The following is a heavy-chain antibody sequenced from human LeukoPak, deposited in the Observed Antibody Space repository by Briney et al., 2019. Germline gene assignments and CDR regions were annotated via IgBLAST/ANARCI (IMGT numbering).Heavy chain of an antibody. V-gene: IGHV3-23*01. J-gene: IGHJ3*02. CDR3: ARDPRGSAFDI. CDR1: GFTFSSYA. Sequence: GGSLRLSCAASGFTFSSYAMSWVRQAPGKGLEWVSAISGSGGSTYYADSVKGRFTISRDNAKNSLYLQMNSLRAEDTAVYYCARDPRGSAFDIWGQGTMVTVSS. CDR2: ISGSGGST.